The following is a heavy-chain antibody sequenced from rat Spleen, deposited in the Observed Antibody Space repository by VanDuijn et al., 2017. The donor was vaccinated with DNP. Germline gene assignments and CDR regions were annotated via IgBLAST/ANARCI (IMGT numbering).Heavy chain of an antibody. Sequence: EVQLVESGGGLVQPGRSLKLSCAASGFTFSDYYMAWVRQAPGQGLEWVASITTDGGGTYYPDSVKGRFTISRDNADNTVYLQMNSLRSEDTATYYCANYNSYDGTYWGQGVMVTVSS. J-gene: IGHJ2*01. CDR1: GFTFSDYY. V-gene: IGHV5-25*01. CDR3: ANYNSYDGTY. CDR2: ITTDGGGT. D-gene: IGHD1-12*02.